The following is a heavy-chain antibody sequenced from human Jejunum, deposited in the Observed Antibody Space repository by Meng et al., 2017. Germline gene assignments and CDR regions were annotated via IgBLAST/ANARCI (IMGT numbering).Heavy chain of an antibody. J-gene: IGHJ4*02. Sequence: GESLKISCAASGFPFRNFWMTWVRQAPGKGLEWVANIKHDESEISYLDSVKGRFTISRDNAKNSLYLQMNNLRVEDTAVYYCVRDSGGDLGYWGQGTLVTVSS. D-gene: IGHD3-10*01. V-gene: IGHV3-7*01. CDR2: IKHDESEI. CDR1: GFPFRNFW. CDR3: VRDSGGDLGY.